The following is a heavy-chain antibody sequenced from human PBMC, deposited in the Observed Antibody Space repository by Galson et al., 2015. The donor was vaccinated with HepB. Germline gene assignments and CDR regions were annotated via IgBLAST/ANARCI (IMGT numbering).Heavy chain of an antibody. J-gene: IGHJ4*02. D-gene: IGHD5-24*01. V-gene: IGHV3-30*04. Sequence: SLRLSCAASGFTFSGYVMHWVRQAPGKGLEWVAVISYDGSNKYYADSVKGRFTISRDNSKNTLYLQMNSLRAEDTAVYYCARDPEMATISHFDYWGQGTLVTVSS. CDR2: ISYDGSNK. CDR3: ARDPEMATISHFDY. CDR1: GFTFSGYV.